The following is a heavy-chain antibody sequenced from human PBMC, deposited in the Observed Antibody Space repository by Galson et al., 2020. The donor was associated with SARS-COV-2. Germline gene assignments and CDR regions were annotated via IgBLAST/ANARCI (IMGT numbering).Heavy chain of an antibody. D-gene: IGHD3-3*01. CDR2: ISAHNGNT. Sequence: ASVKVSCKTSGYPFTAYGITWVRQAPGQGLEWMGWISAHNGNTNYAQKFQGRVSLTTDTSTTTAHMELRSLRFDDTAVYYCARGWWGYDVSNGNNWFDPWGQGTLVTVSS. CDR3: ARGWWGYDVSNGNNWFDP. J-gene: IGHJ5*02. V-gene: IGHV1-18*01. CDR1: GYPFTAYG.